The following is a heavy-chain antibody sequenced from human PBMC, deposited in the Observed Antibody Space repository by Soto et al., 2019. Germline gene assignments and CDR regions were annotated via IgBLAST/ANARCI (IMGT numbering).Heavy chain of an antibody. CDR3: ARGASGTGGWTFPYFDY. CDR2: INPDTGAT. V-gene: IGHV1-2*02. CDR1: GYTFTDYY. J-gene: IGHJ4*01. D-gene: IGHD2-8*02. Sequence: HEHLVQSGAEVRRPGASLKVSCRASGYTFTDYYIHWVRQAPGQGLEWMGWINPDTGATNYAQNFQGKVTLTSDTSINTASLDLTSLTSDDKAVYYCARGASGTGGWTFPYFDYWGQGTQVIVSS.